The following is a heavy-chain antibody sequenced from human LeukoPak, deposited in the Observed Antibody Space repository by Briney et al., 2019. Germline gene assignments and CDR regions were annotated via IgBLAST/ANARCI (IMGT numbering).Heavy chain of an antibody. D-gene: IGHD3-10*01. J-gene: IGHJ4*02. Sequence: GASVKVSCKVSGYTLTELSMHWVRQAPGKGLEWMGGFDPEDGETVYAQKFQGRVTMTEDTSTDTAYMELSSLRSEDTAVYYCATDQYGSGSYMFYWGQGTLVTVSS. CDR3: ATDQYGSGSYMFY. V-gene: IGHV1-24*01. CDR1: GYTLTELS. CDR2: FDPEDGET.